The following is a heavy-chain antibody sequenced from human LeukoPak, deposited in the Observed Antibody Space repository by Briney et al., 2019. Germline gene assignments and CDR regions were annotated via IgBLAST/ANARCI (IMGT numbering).Heavy chain of an antibody. D-gene: IGHD3-9*01. CDR1: RGSFSGFF. CDR2: ITPGGST. CDR3: ARHYGEGGRLFDWLFNF. J-gene: IGHJ4*02. V-gene: IGHV4-34*01. Sequence: KPSETLSLTCAVYRGSFSGFFWTWVRQPPGKGLEWIGDITPGGSTNYNSSLKSRLSMSLDSSRDQFSLKLSLVTAADTAIYYCARHYGEGGRLFDWLFNFWGRGTLVTVSS.